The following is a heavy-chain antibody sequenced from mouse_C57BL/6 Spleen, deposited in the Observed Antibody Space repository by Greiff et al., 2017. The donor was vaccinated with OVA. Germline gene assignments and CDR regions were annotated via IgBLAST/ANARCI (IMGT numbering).Heavy chain of an antibody. J-gene: IGHJ1*03. CDR3: ARGGSYWYCDV. V-gene: IGHV5-9*01. D-gene: IGHD1-1*02. CDR2: ISGGGGNT. CDR1: GFTFSSYT. Sequence: EVQRVESGGGLVKPGGSLKLSCAASGFTFSSYTMPWVRQTPEKRLEWVATISGGGGNTYYPDSVKGRFTISRDNAKSTVDLQMRSLMTEDTALDYCARGGSYWYCDVWGTGTTVTVSS.